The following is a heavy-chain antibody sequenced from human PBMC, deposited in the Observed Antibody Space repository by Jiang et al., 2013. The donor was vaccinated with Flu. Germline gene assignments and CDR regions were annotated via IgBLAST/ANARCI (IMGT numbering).Heavy chain of an antibody. CDR3: ARPPSGTISRNWFDS. CDR2: MNPNSGNT. V-gene: IGHV1-8*01. CDR1: GYTFTSYD. D-gene: IGHD3-3*01. J-gene: IGHJ5*01. Sequence: SGAEVKKPGASVKVSCKASGYTFTSYDINWVRQATGQGLEWMGWMNPNSGNTGYAQKFQGRVTMTRNTSISTAYMELSSLSSDDTAVYYCARPPSGTISRNWFDSWGQGARVTVSS.